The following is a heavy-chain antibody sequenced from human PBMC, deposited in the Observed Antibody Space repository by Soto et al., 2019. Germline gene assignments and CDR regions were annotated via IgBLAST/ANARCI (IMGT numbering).Heavy chain of an antibody. Sequence: GGALRLSCAASGFTFNIYAMTWVRQAPGKGLEWVSTTGATGRTTYYADSVKGRFTVSRDNSKNTLDLQMSSLRAEDTAVYYCATVHNPSRSFDSWGQGTLVPVS. D-gene: IGHD1-20*01. CDR3: ATVHNPSRSFDS. CDR1: GFTFNIYA. CDR2: TGATGRTT. J-gene: IGHJ4*02. V-gene: IGHV3-23*01.